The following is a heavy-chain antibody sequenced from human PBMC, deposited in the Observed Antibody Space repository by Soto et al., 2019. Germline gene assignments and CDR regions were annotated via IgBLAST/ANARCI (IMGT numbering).Heavy chain of an antibody. J-gene: IGHJ3*02. CDR3: AKDNGSGGDWLRVGDASDI. CDR1: GFTFSSYG. Sequence: QVQLVESGGGVVQPGRSLRLSCAASGFTFSSYGMHWVRQAPGKGLEWVAVISYDGSNKYYADSVKGRLTISRDNSKNTLYLQMNSLRGEDTAVYYCAKDNGSGGDWLRVGDASDIWGQGTMVTVSS. D-gene: IGHD5-12*01. V-gene: IGHV3-30*18. CDR2: ISYDGSNK.